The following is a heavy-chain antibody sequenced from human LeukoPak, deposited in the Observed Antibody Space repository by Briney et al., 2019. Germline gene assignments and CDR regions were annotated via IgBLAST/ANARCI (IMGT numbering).Heavy chain of an antibody. CDR1: GGSISSYY. CDR2: IYYSGST. D-gene: IGHD1-14*01. V-gene: IGHV4-59*01. J-gene: IGHJ5*02. CDR3: AREIRTLANWFDP. Sequence: SETLSLTCTVSGGSISSYYWSWLRQPPGKGLEWIGYIYYSGSTNYNPSLKSRVTISVDTSKNQFSLKLSSVTAADTAVYYCAREIRTLANWFDPWGQGTLVTVSS.